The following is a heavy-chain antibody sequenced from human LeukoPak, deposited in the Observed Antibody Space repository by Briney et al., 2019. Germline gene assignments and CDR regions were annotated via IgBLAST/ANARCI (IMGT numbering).Heavy chain of an antibody. Sequence: GASVKVSCKASGYTFTSYAMHWVRQAPGQRLEWMGWINAGNGNTKYSQKFQGRVTMTRDTSTSTVYMELSSLRSEDTAVYYCARPHCGGDCYYDYWGQGTLVTVSS. CDR3: ARPHCGGDCYYDY. CDR2: INAGNGNT. J-gene: IGHJ4*02. CDR1: GYTFTSYA. V-gene: IGHV1-3*01. D-gene: IGHD2-21*02.